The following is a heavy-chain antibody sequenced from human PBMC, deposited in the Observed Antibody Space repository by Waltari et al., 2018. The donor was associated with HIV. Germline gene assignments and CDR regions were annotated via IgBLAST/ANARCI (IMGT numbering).Heavy chain of an antibody. CDR3: ARMATVVDWYFDL. CDR2: LIPVFGTT. CDR1: GGTFTTYP. D-gene: IGHD2-15*01. Sequence: QVPLVQAGAEVTEPGSSVKVPCKASGGTFTTYPITGVRQAPGQGLEWMGGLIPVFGTTNYAQKFQGRLTIIADESTSTGYMELSSLRSEDTAVYYCARMATVVDWYFDLWGRGTLVTVSS. V-gene: IGHV1-69*01. J-gene: IGHJ2*01.